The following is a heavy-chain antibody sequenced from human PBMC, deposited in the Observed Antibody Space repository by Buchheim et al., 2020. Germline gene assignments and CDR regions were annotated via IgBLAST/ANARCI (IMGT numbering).Heavy chain of an antibody. CDR2: VYYSGST. CDR1: GASISSNNW. CDR3: ARAITMSP. J-gene: IGHJ5*02. Sequence: QVQLQESGPGLVKPPGTLSLTCTVSGASISSNNWWSWVRQPPGKGLEWIGEVYYSGSTNYNPSLKSRLTISVDVSNNEFSLKLNSVTAADTGVYYCARAITMSPWGQGTL. D-gene: IGHD3-22*01. V-gene: IGHV4-4*03.